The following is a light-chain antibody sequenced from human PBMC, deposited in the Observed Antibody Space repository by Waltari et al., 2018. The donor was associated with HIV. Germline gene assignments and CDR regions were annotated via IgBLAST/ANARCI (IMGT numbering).Light chain of an antibody. CDR3: NSRDSSGNHLV. Sequence: SSELTQDPAVSVALGQTVRITCQGDSLRSSYASWYQQKPGQAPVLVIYGKNNRPSGIPDRFSGSSSGKTASLTITGAQAEDEADYYCNSRDSSGNHLVFGGGTKLTVL. J-gene: IGLJ3*02. V-gene: IGLV3-19*01. CDR2: GKN. CDR1: SLRSSY.